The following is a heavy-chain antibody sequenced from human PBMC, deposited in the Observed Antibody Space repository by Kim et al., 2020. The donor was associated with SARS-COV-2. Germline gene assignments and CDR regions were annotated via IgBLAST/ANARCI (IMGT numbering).Heavy chain of an antibody. D-gene: IGHD5-18*01. J-gene: IGHJ4*02. CDR1: GFTFSSYA. CDR3: GKVRGYKYEN. V-gene: IGHV3-23*01. CDR2: RSGGRGDS. Sequence: GGSLRLSCTASGFTFSSYAMTWVRQAPGKGLEWVSSRSGGRGDSSYADSVRGRFTVSRDNSKNTHYLQMNSLRAEDTAVYYCGKVRGYKYENWGQGTRVT.